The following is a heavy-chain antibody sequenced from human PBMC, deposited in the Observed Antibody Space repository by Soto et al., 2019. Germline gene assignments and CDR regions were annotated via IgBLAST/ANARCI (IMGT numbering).Heavy chain of an antibody. J-gene: IGHJ5*02. CDR1: GYTFSSYP. CDR2: INTGNGYT. Sequence: QVQLVQSAAEEKKPGASVKVSCKASGYTFSSYPMHWVRQAPGQSLEWMGWINTGNGYTKYSQNFQARVTITRDPSASTVYLQLSSLRSADTAVYYCARDRGGYCSGGSCSEAWFDPWGQGTLVTVSS. CDR3: ARDRGGYCSGGSCSEAWFDP. V-gene: IGHV1-3*05. D-gene: IGHD2-15*01.